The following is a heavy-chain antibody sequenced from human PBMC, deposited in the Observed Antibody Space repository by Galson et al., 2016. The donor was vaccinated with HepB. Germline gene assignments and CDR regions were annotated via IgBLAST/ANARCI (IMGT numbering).Heavy chain of an antibody. J-gene: IGHJ5*02. CDR1: GFTLSVYW. CDR3: ARVTSRPGWFDP. CDR2: CNRDGSVR. D-gene: IGHD6-6*01. V-gene: IGHV3-74*01. Sequence: SLRLSCAASGFTLSVYWMHWVRQVPGKGLLWVSRCNRDGSVRNYADSVKGRFHISRDNADNTLYLQMNSLTAEDTGVYYCARVTSRPGWFDPWGQGTLVTVSS.